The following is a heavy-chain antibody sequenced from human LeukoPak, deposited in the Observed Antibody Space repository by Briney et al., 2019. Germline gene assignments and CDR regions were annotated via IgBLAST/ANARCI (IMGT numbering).Heavy chain of an antibody. Sequence: SETLSLTCAVYGGSFGGYYWSWIRQPPGKGLEWIGEINDSGSSNYIPSLKSRVTISVDRSKNQFSLWLNSVTAADTAVYYCARLGSSWSTNFYYYIEVWGKGTTVTVSS. D-gene: IGHD6-13*01. CDR2: INDSGSS. V-gene: IGHV4-34*01. CDR1: GGSFGGYY. J-gene: IGHJ6*03. CDR3: ARLGSSWSTNFYYYIEV.